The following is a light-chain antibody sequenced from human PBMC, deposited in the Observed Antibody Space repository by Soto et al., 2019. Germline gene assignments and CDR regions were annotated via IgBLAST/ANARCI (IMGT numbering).Light chain of an antibody. CDR3: QQQHSYSEA. CDR2: KAS. J-gene: IGKJ5*01. CDR1: QTISSW. V-gene: IGKV1-5*03. Sequence: IQITHSPSTLSGSVGDRVTITCRASQTISSWLAWYQQKPGKAPKLVIYKASTLKSGVPSRLSGSRAGREDTLITISLQPHDFATYYCQQQHSYSEAFGQGTQLEIK.